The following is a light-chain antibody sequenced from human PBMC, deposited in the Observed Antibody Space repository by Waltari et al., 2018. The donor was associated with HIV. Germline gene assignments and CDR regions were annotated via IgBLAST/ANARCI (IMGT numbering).Light chain of an antibody. CDR2: GNT. CDR1: RSNTGAGYE. V-gene: IGLV1-40*01. J-gene: IGLJ1*01. Sequence: QSLLTQPPSVSGAPGQRVIIPCPGSRSNTGAGYEIYWSQQLPVRAPKLLIFGNTNRPSGVPDRFSGSKSGASASLAITGLQADDEADYFCQSYDSSLSGSYVFGSGTKVTVL. CDR3: QSYDSSLSGSYV.